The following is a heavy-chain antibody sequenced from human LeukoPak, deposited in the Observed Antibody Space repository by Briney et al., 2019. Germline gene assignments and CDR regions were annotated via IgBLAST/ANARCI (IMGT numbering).Heavy chain of an antibody. CDR2: IYYSGST. V-gene: IGHV4-59*01. CDR3: ARDREEQLAPPAFDI. D-gene: IGHD6-6*01. Sequence: PSETLSLTCTVSGGSISGYYWSWSRQPPGKGLEWIGYIYYSGSTNYNPSLKSRVTISVDTSKNQFSLKLSSVTAADTAVYYCARDREEQLAPPAFDIWGQGTMVTVSS. J-gene: IGHJ3*02. CDR1: GGSISGYY.